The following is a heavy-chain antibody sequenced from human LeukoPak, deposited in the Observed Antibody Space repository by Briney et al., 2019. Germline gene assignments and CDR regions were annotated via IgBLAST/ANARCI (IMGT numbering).Heavy chain of an antibody. CDR2: IHRGGNT. Sequence: PGGSLRLSCAASGFTLSDHYMDWVRQAPGKGLEWVSVIHRGGNTYYADSVKGRFTISRDNSKNTLYLQMNGLRGEDTAIYYCARDGPIEGATLFDFWGQGTLVTVS. CDR3: ARDGPIEGATLFDF. J-gene: IGHJ4*02. CDR1: GFTLSDHY. V-gene: IGHV3-66*01. D-gene: IGHD1-26*01.